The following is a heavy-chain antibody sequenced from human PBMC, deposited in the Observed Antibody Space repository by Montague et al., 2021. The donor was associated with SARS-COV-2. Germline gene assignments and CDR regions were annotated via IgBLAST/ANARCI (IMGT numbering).Heavy chain of an antibody. CDR1: GGSFSGYH. D-gene: IGHD3-16*02. J-gene: IGHJ6*02. Sequence: ETLSLTCAVYGGSFSGYHWTWIRQPPGKGLEWIGEINHSGSTNYNPSLKSRVTISVDTSKNQFSLKLRSVTAADTAVYYCARGQPPRITFGGIISYGLDVWGQGTTVTVSS. V-gene: IGHV4-34*01. CDR2: INHSGST. CDR3: ARGQPPRITFGGIISYGLDV.